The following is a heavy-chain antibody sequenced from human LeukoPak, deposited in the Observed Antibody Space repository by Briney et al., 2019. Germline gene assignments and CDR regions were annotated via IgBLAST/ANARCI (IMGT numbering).Heavy chain of an antibody. V-gene: IGHV1-46*01. CDR1: GYTFTSYY. J-gene: IGHJ3*02. CDR2: INPSGGST. CDR3: ATSSPISMIVVLFDI. Sequence: ASVKVSCKASGYTFTSYYMHWVRQAPGQGLEWMGIINPSGGSTSYAQKFQGRVTMTRDTSTSTVYMELSSLRSEDTAVYYCATSSPISMIVVLFDIWGQGTMVTVSS. D-gene: IGHD3-22*01.